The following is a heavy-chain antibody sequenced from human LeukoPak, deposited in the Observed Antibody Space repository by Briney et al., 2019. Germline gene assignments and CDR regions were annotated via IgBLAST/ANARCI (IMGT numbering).Heavy chain of an antibody. CDR2: IYYSGST. CDR3: ARESSSPGTNWFDP. D-gene: IGHD6-6*01. Sequence: TLSLTCTVSGGSISSCGYYWSWIRQGPGEGLEWIGYIYYSGSTYYNPSRKIRVTIALDTSNNHFPLKLSSVTAADTAVYYCARESSSPGTNWFDPAGQGTRVTV. J-gene: IGHJ5*02. CDR1: GGSISSCGYY. V-gene: IGHV4-31*03.